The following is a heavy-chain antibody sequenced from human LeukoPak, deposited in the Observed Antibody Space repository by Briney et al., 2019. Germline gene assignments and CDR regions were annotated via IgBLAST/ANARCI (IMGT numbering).Heavy chain of an antibody. D-gene: IGHD5-12*01. J-gene: IGHJ6*02. Sequence: ASVKVSCKASGYTFTSYDINWVRQATGQGLEWMGWMNPNSGNTGYAQKFQGRVTMTRNTSISTAYMELSSLRSEDTAVYYCARLLIWGYDLDPLGYYYGTDVWGQGTTVTVSS. CDR2: MNPNSGNT. CDR1: GYTFTSYD. CDR3: ARLLIWGYDLDPLGYYYGTDV. V-gene: IGHV1-8*01.